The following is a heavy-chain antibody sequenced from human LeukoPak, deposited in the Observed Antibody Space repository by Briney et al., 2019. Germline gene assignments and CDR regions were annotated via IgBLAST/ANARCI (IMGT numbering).Heavy chain of an antibody. Sequence: SETLSLTCTVSGVSISTYYWSWIRQPPGKGLEWMGYIYYSGSTNYNPSLKSRVTISVDTSKNQFSLKLRSVTAADTAVYYCARTTEGGYTYDYFYYYYMDVWGKGTTVTISS. CDR3: ARTTEGGYTYDYFYYYYMDV. CDR2: IYYSGST. D-gene: IGHD5-18*01. V-gene: IGHV4-59*01. J-gene: IGHJ6*03. CDR1: GVSISTYY.